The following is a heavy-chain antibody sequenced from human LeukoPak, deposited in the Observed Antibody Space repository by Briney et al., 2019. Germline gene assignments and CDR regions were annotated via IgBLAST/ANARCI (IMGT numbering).Heavy chain of an antibody. CDR1: GFTFSSYA. CDR2: ISSNGGST. D-gene: IGHD1-26*01. J-gene: IGHJ5*02. Sequence: GGSLRLXCAASGFTFSSYAMHWVRQAPGKGLEYVSAISSNGGSTYYANSVKGRFTISRDNSKNTLYLQMGSLRAEDMAVYYCARGFPGSYWATNWFDPWGQGTLVTVSS. CDR3: ARGFPGSYWATNWFDP. V-gene: IGHV3-64*01.